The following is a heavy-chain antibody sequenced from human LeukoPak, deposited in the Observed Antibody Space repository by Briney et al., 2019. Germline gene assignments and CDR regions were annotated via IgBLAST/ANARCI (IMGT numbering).Heavy chain of an antibody. D-gene: IGHD3-22*01. J-gene: IGHJ4*02. CDR3: ATDRERDPSVYYLV. V-gene: IGHV3-23*01. CDR2: ISDDGSGT. CDR1: GFTFRNYW. Sequence: PGGSLRLSCAASGFTFRNYWMSWVRQAPGQGLEWVSTISDDGSGTYYADSVKGRFTISRDNSKNTLFLQINSLRAEDSAVYYCATDRERDPSVYYLVGGQGTLITVSS.